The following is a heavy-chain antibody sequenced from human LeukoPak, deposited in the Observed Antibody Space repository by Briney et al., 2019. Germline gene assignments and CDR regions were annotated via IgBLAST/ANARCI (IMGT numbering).Heavy chain of an antibody. CDR2: ISYSGST. V-gene: IGHV4-59*01. Sequence: PSETLSLTCRVSGGSINVYYWNWIRQSPGKGLEWIGSISYSGSTNYNPSLKSRVTISMDTSKNRFSLKVSSVIAADTAMYYCARGGSRSYTSSTLDYWGQGTLVTVSS. J-gene: IGHJ4*02. D-gene: IGHD6-6*01. CDR3: ARGGSRSYTSSTLDY. CDR1: GGSINVYY.